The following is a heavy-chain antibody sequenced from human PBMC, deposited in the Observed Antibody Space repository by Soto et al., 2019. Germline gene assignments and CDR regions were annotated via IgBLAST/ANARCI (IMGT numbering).Heavy chain of an antibody. J-gene: IGHJ5*02. CDR2: IHPGDSHT. Sequence: PGESLKISCKASGFIFADFWIGWVRQMPGKGLEWVGIIHPGDSHTIYSPSLQGQVTISADRSVSTIYLQWNSLKPSDTAMYYCAKRAYTPYDIRSFDWFDPWGQGTLVTVSS. CDR1: GFIFADFW. D-gene: IGHD3-10*01. CDR3: AKRAYTPYDIRSFDWFDP. V-gene: IGHV5-51*01.